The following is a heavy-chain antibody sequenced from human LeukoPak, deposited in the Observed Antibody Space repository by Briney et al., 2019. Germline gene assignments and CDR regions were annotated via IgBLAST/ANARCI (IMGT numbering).Heavy chain of an antibody. CDR3: ARDGGDDFWSGYCPY. V-gene: IGHV3-21*01. D-gene: IGHD3-3*01. J-gene: IGHJ4*02. CDR2: ISSGSSYI. CDR1: GFTFSSYT. Sequence: GGSLILSCAASGFTFSSYTLNWVRQAPGKGLDWVSSISSGSSYIYYAESLKGRFTISRDNARNSLYLQMNSLRAEDTAVYYCARDGGDDFWSGYCPYWGQGTLVTVSS.